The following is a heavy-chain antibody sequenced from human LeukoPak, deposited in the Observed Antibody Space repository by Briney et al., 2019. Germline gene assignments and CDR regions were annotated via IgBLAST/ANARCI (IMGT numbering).Heavy chain of an antibody. D-gene: IGHD3-22*01. Sequence: SETLSLTCTVSGGSISTYYWSWIRQPPGKGLEWIGYIYYSGITNYNPSLKSRATISVDTSKNQFSLKLNSVTAADTAVYYCARDLNYDSSGYENYYYMDVWGKGTTVTVSS. J-gene: IGHJ6*03. CDR2: IYYSGIT. CDR3: ARDLNYDSSGYENYYYMDV. CDR1: GGSISTYY. V-gene: IGHV4-59*12.